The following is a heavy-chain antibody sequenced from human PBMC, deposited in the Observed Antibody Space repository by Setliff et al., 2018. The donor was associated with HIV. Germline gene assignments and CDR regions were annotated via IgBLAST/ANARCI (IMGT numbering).Heavy chain of an antibody. Sequence: ASVKVSCKASGYTFTSYYTHWVRQAPGQGPEWMGIINPSSGSTTYAQKFQGRVTMTRDTSTSTVYMELSSLRSEDTAVYYCARDPAPSSSASYFQHWGQGTPVTVSS. V-gene: IGHV1-46*01. J-gene: IGHJ1*01. CDR3: ARDPAPSSSASYFQH. D-gene: IGHD6-6*01. CDR1: GYTFTSYY. CDR2: INPSSGST.